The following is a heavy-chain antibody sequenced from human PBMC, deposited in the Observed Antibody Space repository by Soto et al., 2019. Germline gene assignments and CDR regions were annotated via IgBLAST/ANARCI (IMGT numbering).Heavy chain of an antibody. CDR3: ARSGGGSGWL. CDR2: IYYSGST. Sequence: QVQLQESGPGLVKPSETLSLTCTVSGDSVSSGRYFWSWIRQPPGKGLEWIAYIYYSGSTNYNPSLKSRVTISRDTSKNQFSLKLTSVTAADTAIYYCARSGGGSGWLGGLGTLVTVSS. CDR1: GDSVSSGRYF. V-gene: IGHV4-61*01. J-gene: IGHJ4*02. D-gene: IGHD6-19*01.